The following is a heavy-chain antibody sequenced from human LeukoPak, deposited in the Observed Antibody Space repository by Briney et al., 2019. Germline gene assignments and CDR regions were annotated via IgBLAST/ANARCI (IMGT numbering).Heavy chain of an antibody. V-gene: IGHV3-21*01. CDR2: NSSSSSYI. D-gene: IGHD2-15*01. J-gene: IGHJ4*02. CDR1: GFTFSIYS. CDR3: ARDGVGYCSGGSCYSDY. Sequence: GGSLRLSCAASGFTFSIYSMNWVRQAPGKGLECVSSNSSSSSYIYYADSVKGRFTISRDNAKNSLYLQMNSLRAEDTAVYYYARDGVGYCSGGSCYSDYWGQGTLVTVSS.